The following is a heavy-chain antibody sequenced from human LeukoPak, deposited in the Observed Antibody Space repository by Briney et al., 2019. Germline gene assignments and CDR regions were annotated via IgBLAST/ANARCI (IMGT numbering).Heavy chain of an antibody. CDR2: ISAYNGNT. Sequence: GASVKVSCKASGYTSTSYGISWVRQAPGQGLEWMGWISAYNGNTNYAQKLQGRVTMTTDTSTSTAYMELRSLRSDDTAVYYCARDYFPKWGARQHPPDYWGQGTLVTVSS. J-gene: IGHJ4*02. D-gene: IGHD1-26*01. CDR3: ARDYFPKWGARQHPPDY. V-gene: IGHV1-18*01. CDR1: GYTSTSYG.